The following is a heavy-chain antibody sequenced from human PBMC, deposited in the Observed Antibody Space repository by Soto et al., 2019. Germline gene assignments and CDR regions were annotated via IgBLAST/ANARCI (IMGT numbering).Heavy chain of an antibody. CDR2: ISYSGTT. J-gene: IGHJ4*02. CDR3: ATTGIAGRHGHFDY. CDR1: GGSINGYY. V-gene: IGHV4-59*01. Sequence: SETLSLTCTVSGGSINGYYWTWIRQPPGKGLEWIGYISYSGTTNYSPSLKSRVTISVDTSNNQFSLNLSSVTAADTAVYYCATTGIAGRHGHFDYWGQGTLVTVSS. D-gene: IGHD6-6*01.